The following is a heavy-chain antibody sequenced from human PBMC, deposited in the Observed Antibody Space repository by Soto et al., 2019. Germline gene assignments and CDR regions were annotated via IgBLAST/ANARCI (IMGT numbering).Heavy chain of an antibody. J-gene: IGHJ4*02. CDR1: GFSFSSYG. V-gene: IGHV3-23*01. CDR2: ISGGGGTT. Sequence: EVQLLESGGDLVQPGGSLRLSCAASGFSFSSYGMSWVRQAPGKGLEWVSSISGGGGTTYYADSVKGRFTISRDNSKNTLYLQMNRLKVEDTAVYYCAKRSPVSTYYFDYWGQGTLVTVSS. CDR3: AKRSPVSTYYFDY.